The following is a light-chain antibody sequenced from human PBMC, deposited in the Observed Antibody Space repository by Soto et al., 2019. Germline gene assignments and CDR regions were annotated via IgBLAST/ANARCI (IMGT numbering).Light chain of an antibody. Sequence: EIVLTQSPGTLSLSPGERATLSCRASQSVNSNYLAWYQQKPGQAPRLLFSGASSRATGIPDRFSGSGSGIVFTLTISRLEPEDFAIYYCQQYDSSPLTFGQGTKVEIK. J-gene: IGKJ1*01. CDR1: QSVNSNY. CDR3: QQYDSSPLT. CDR2: GAS. V-gene: IGKV3-20*01.